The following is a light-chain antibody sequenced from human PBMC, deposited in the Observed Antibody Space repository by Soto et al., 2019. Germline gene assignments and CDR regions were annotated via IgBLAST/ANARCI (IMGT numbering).Light chain of an antibody. Sequence: DIQLTQSPSSLSASVGDRVTITCRASQIISSYLNWYQHKPGVAPKLLIYATSSLQSGVSSRFSGSGSGTEFTLTISSLQPEDFVTYSCQQSYTLPLTFGGGTKVETK. CDR3: QQSYTLPLT. CDR2: ATS. V-gene: IGKV1-39*01. J-gene: IGKJ4*02. CDR1: QIISSY.